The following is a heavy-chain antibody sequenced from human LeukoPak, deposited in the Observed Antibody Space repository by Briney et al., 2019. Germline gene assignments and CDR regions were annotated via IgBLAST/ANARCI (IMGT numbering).Heavy chain of an antibody. CDR2: INWNGGST. J-gene: IGHJ4*02. V-gene: IGHV3-20*04. CDR3: ARVSNGVTGGDY. CDR1: GLTFDDYG. Sequence: AGGSLRLSCAASGLTFDDYGMSWVRQAPGKGLEWVSGINWNGGSTGYADSVKGRFTISRDNAKNSLYLQMNSLRAEDTAVYYCARVSNGVTGGDYWGQGTLVTVSS. D-gene: IGHD7-27*01.